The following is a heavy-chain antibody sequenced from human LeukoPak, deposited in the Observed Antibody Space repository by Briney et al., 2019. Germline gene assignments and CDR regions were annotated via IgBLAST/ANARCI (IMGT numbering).Heavy chain of an antibody. J-gene: IGHJ4*02. CDR1: GGSISSSSYY. D-gene: IGHD2-2*01. CDR2: IHYSGST. Sequence: SETLSLTCTVSGGSISSSSYYWGWIREPPGKGLEWVGTIHYSGSTYHNPSLKSRVTISVDTSKNQFPLKLSSVTAADTAAYYCARHYCSSSSCARLGVIDYWGQGILVTVSS. V-gene: IGHV4-39*01. CDR3: ARHYCSSSSCARLGVIDY.